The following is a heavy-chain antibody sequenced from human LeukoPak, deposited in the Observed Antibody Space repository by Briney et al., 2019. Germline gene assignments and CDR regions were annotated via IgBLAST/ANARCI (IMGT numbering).Heavy chain of an antibody. CDR2: INPNSGGT. V-gene: IGHV1-2*02. CDR3: ARVVYYFYAMDV. Sequence: ASVKVSCKASGYTFTDYNIHWVRQAPGQGLEWMGWINPNSGGTNYAQKFQGRVHMTRDTSISTAYMELSRLRTDDTALYYCARVVYYFYAMDVWGQGTTVTVSS. J-gene: IGHJ6*02. CDR1: GYTFTDYN. D-gene: IGHD2-8*01.